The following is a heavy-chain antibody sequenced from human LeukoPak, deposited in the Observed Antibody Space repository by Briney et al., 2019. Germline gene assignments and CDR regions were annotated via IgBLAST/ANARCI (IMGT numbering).Heavy chain of an antibody. CDR1: GFTFSSYN. CDR3: ATDYYGSGSYD. D-gene: IGHD3-10*01. CDR2: IRSSGSTI. V-gene: IGHV3-48*03. J-gene: IGHJ6*02. Sequence: GGSLRLSCAASGFTFSSYNMNWVRQAPGKGLEWVSYIRSSGSTIYYADSVKGRFTISRDNAKNSLYLQMNSLRAEDTAVYYCATDYYGSGSYDWGQGTTVTVSS.